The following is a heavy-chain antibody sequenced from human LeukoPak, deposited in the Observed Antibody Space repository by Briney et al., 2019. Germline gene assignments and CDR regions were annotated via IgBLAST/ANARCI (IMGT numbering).Heavy chain of an antibody. CDR2: INPNSGGT. CDR1: GYTFTGYY. D-gene: IGHD3-10*01. Sequence: ASVKVSCKASGYTFTGYYMHWVGQAPGQGLEWMGRINPNSGGTNYAQKFQGRVSMTRDTSISTAYMELSRLRSDDTAVYYCARDGLLWFGELLNCYMDVWGKGTTVTVSS. V-gene: IGHV1-2*06. J-gene: IGHJ6*03. CDR3: ARDGLLWFGELLNCYMDV.